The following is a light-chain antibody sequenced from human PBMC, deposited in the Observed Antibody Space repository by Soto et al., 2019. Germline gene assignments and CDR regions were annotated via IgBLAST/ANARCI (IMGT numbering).Light chain of an antibody. CDR1: QGISSY. CDR2: AAS. J-gene: IGKJ5*01. V-gene: IGKV1-9*01. Sequence: DIQLTQSPSFLSASVGDRVTITCRASQGISSYLAWYQQKPGKAPKLLIYAASTLQSGVPSRFSGSGSGTEFTLTIISLQPEDFATYYCQHLNSYPVTFGQGTRLEIK. CDR3: QHLNSYPVT.